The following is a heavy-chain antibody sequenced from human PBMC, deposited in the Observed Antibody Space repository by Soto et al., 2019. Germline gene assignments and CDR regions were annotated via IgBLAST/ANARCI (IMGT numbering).Heavy chain of an antibody. V-gene: IGHV1-46*01. Sequence: ASVKVSCKASGYTFTSYYMHWVRQAPGQGLEWMGIINPSGGSTSYAQKFQGRVTMTRDTSTSTIYMELSSLRSDDTAVYYCARGGRRFLELSIYYYYYGMDVWGQGTTVTVS. CDR1: GYTFTSYY. D-gene: IGHD3-3*01. CDR3: ARGGRRFLELSIYYYYYGMDV. CDR2: INPSGGST. J-gene: IGHJ6*02.